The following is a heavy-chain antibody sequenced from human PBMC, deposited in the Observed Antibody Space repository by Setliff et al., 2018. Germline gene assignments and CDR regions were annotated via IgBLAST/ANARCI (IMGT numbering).Heavy chain of an antibody. CDR3: ARINFYVSSGYYYAPDY. Sequence: PSETLSLTCGVSGSSISNDYYWGWIRQPPGRGLEWIGIISHSGSTDYNPSLKSRVTVTTDTSTGTAYMELGSLTSDDTAIYYCARINFYVSSGYYYAPDYWGPGTLVTVSS. D-gene: IGHD3-22*01. CDR1: GSSISNDYY. CDR2: ISHSGST. J-gene: IGHJ4*02. V-gene: IGHV4-38-2*01.